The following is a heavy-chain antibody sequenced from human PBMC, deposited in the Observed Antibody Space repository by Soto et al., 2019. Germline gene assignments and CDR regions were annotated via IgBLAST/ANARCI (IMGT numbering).Heavy chain of an antibody. CDR2: IYYSGST. J-gene: IGHJ4*02. CDR1: GGSISSSSYY. V-gene: IGHV4-39*01. CDR3: ARHSVFPGAIDY. D-gene: IGHD3-10*02. Sequence: SETLSLTCTVSGGSISSSSYYWGWIRQPPGKGLEWIGSIYYSGSTYYNPSLKSRVTISVDTSKNQFSLKLSSVTAADTVVYYCARHSVFPGAIDYWGQGTLVTVSS.